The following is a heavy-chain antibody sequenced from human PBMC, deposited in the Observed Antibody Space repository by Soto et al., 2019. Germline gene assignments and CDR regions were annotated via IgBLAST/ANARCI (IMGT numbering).Heavy chain of an antibody. J-gene: IGHJ5*02. D-gene: IGHD2-21*02. Sequence: QVQLVESGGGVVQPGRSLRLSCAASGFTFSSYAMHWVRQAPGKGLEWVAVISYDGSNKYYADSVKGRFTISRDNSKNTLYLQMNSLRAEDTAVYYCARDRYCGGDCYSNWFDPWGQGTLVNVSS. V-gene: IGHV3-30-3*01. CDR1: GFTFSSYA. CDR2: ISYDGSNK. CDR3: ARDRYCGGDCYSNWFDP.